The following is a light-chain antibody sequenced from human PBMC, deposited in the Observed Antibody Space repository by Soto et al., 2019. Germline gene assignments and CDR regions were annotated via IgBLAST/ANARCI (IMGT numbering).Light chain of an antibody. CDR2: EAS. Sequence: DIQMTQSPSTLSASVGDRVTITCRASQSIRNWLAWYQQKPGKAPKVLIYEASRLQSGVPSRFSGSGSVTEFNLTINSLQPDDSATYYCQQYHNFPTFGPGTRVEIK. CDR3: QQYHNFPT. V-gene: IGKV1-5*03. CDR1: QSIRNW. J-gene: IGKJ3*01.